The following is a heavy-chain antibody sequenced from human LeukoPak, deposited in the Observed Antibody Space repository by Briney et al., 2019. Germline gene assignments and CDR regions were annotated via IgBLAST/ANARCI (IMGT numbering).Heavy chain of an antibody. CDR1: GFTFSSYG. J-gene: IGHJ4*02. V-gene: IGHV3-30*12. CDR3: ARVFLERLTSGYFDN. D-gene: IGHD3-3*01. Sequence: GGSLRLSCAASGFTFSSYGMHWVRQGPGKGLEWVAVISYSGQQKYYGDSVKGRFTVSRDNPKNTLYLQMNNLRDDDTAVYYCARVFLERLTSGYFDNWGQGTLVTVSP. CDR2: ISYSGQQK.